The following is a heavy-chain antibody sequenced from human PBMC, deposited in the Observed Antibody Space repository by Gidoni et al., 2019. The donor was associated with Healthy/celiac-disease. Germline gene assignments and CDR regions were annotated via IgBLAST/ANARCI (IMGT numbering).Heavy chain of an antibody. CDR3: ARQQDIVVVVAATGGMDV. V-gene: IGHV4-39*01. CDR1: GGSISSSSYY. CDR2: IYYSGST. D-gene: IGHD2-15*01. Sequence: QLQLQESGPGLVKPSETLSLTCTVSGGSISSSSYYWGWIRQPPGKGLEWIGSIYYSGSTYYNPSLKSRFTISVDTSKNQFSLKLSSVTAADTAVYYCARQQDIVVVVAATGGMDVWGQGTTVTVSS. J-gene: IGHJ6*02.